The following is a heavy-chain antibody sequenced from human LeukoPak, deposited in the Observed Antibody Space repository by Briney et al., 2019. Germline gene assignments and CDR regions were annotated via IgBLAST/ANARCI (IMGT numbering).Heavy chain of an antibody. J-gene: IGHJ4*02. D-gene: IGHD3-9*01. CDR1: GGTFSSYA. Sequence: ASVKVSCKASGGTFSSYAISWVRQAPGQGLEWMGIINPSGGSTSYAQKFQGRVTMTRDTSTSTVYMELSSLRSEDTAVYYCARGDYLRYFDWLLYGWGCFLDYWGQGTLVTVSS. V-gene: IGHV1-46*01. CDR3: ARGDYLRYFDWLLYGWGCFLDY. CDR2: INPSGGST.